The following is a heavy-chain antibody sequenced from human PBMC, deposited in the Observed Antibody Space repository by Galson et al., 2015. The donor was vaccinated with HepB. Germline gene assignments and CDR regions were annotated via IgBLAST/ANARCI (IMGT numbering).Heavy chain of an antibody. V-gene: IGHV1-46*03. J-gene: IGHJ1*01. Sequence: SVKVSCKASGYTFTSYYMHWVRQAPGQGLEWMGIINPSGGSTSYAQKFQGRVTMTRDTSTSTVYMELSSLRSEDTAVYYCARGGSAAGKPGEYFQHWGQGTLVTVSS. CDR1: GYTFTSYY. CDR2: INPSGGST. D-gene: IGHD6-13*01. CDR3: ARGGSAAGKPGEYFQH.